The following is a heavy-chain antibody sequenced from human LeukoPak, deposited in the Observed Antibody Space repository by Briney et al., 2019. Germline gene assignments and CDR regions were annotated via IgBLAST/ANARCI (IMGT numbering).Heavy chain of an antibody. CDR1: GFTFSNYW. V-gene: IGHV3-7*01. D-gene: IGHD1-7*01. J-gene: IGHJ4*02. CDR3: ARDVDWNYDL. Sequence: GGSLRLSCVGSGFTFSNYWMNWVRQAPGKGLEWVANVKGSDKGHVDSVKGRFSVSRDDARNSLYLQMDSLRAEDTAVYYCARDVDWNYDLWGQGTVVRVSS. CDR2: VKGSDK.